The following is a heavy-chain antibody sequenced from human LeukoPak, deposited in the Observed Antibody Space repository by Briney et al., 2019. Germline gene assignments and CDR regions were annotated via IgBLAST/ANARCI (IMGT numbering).Heavy chain of an antibody. CDR3: AKAWALTYLGGVDS. V-gene: IGHV3-23*01. D-gene: IGHD2-21*02. J-gene: IGHJ4*02. CDR1: GFTVSANY. Sequence: GGSLRLSCAASGFTVSANYMSWVRQAPGKGLEWVSTLRGTGGNTYYADSVRGRFTISRDNSKNTLYLQMNSLRAEDTAVYYCAKAWALTYLGGVDSWGQGTLVTVSS. CDR2: LRGTGGNT.